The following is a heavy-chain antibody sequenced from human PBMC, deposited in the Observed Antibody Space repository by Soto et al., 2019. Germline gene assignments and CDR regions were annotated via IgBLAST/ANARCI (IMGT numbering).Heavy chain of an antibody. D-gene: IGHD6-19*01. V-gene: IGHV3-7*01. CDR3: SKSLAVAGTWVRISYYYYGMDV. CDR2: ISPDGSAI. CDR1: GFTFSSHW. J-gene: IGHJ6*02. Sequence: GGSLRLSCAGSGFTFSSHWMSWVRQAPGKGLEWVANISPDGSAISYVDSVQSRFTISRDNAKKSLFLQMNSLRAEDMAVYYCSKSLAVAGTWVRISYYYYGMDVWGQGTTVTVSS.